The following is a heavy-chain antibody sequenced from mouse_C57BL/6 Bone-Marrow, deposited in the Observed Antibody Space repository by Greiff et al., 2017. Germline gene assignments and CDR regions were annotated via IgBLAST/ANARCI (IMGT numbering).Heavy chain of an antibody. V-gene: IGHV1-64*01. CDR1: GYTFTSYW. CDR3: ARSSHYSNYVGAMDY. Sequence: VQLQQPGAELVKPGASVKLSCKASGYTFTSYWMHWVQQRPGQGLEWIGMIHPNSGSTNYNEKFKSKATLPVEKSSSTAYMQLSSLTSEDSAVYYCARSSHYSNYVGAMDYWGQGTSVTVSS. J-gene: IGHJ4*01. CDR2: IHPNSGST. D-gene: IGHD2-5*01.